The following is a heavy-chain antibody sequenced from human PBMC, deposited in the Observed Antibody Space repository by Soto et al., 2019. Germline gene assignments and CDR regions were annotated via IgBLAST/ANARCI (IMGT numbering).Heavy chain of an antibody. CDR3: ARVFSDSSSFFDP. V-gene: IGHV4-31*03. CDR1: GGSISSGGYY. Sequence: QVQLQESGPGLVKPSQTLSLTCTVSGGSISSGGYYWSWIRQHPGKGLEWIGYIYYSGSTYYNPPXXXRXXISVDTSKNQFSLQLSSVTAADTAVYYCARVFSDSSSFFDPWGQGTLVTVSS. CDR2: IYYSGST. J-gene: IGHJ5*02. D-gene: IGHD6-13*01.